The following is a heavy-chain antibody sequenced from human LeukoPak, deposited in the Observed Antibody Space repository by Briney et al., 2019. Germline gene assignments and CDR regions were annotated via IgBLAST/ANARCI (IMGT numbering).Heavy chain of an antibody. D-gene: IGHD6-19*01. J-gene: IGHJ4*02. CDR2: IYSGGST. CDR3: ARDRRQWSYYFDY. V-gene: IGHV3-66*01. Sequence: GGPLRLSCAASGFTVSSNYMSWVRQAPGKGLEWVSVIYSGGSTYYADSVEGRFTISRDNSKNTLYLQMNSLRAEDTAVYYCARDRRQWSYYFDYWGQGTLVTVSS. CDR1: GFTVSSNY.